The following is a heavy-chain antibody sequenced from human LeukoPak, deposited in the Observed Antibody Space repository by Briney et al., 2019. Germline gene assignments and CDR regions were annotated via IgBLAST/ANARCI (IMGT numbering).Heavy chain of an antibody. CDR1: GFTFSSYA. J-gene: IGHJ4*02. V-gene: IGHV3-23*01. CDR3: AKDTPDIVGIVAVDLYFDY. Sequence: GGSLRLSCATSGFTFSSYAMSWVRQAPGKGLEWASAISGSGGSTYYADSVKGRFTISRDNSKNTLYLQLNSLRAEDTAVYYCAKDTPDIVGIVAVDLYFDYWGQGTLVTVSS. CDR2: ISGSGGST. D-gene: IGHD2-15*01.